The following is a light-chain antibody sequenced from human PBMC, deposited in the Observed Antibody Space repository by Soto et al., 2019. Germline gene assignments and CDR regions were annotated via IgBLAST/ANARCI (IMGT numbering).Light chain of an antibody. CDR2: STN. CDR1: SGSVSTDYY. V-gene: IGLV8-61*01. J-gene: IGLJ3*02. CDR3: VLYMGTGIWV. Sequence: QTVVTQEPSFSVSPGGTVTLTCGLSSGSVSTDYYPSWYQQTPGQTPRTLIYSTNTRSSGVPDRFSGSIVGNKAALTITGAQADDECDYYCVLYMGTGIWVFGGGTKVTVL.